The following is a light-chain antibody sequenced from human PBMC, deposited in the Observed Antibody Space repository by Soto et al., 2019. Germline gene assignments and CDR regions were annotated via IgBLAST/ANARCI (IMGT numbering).Light chain of an antibody. J-gene: IGKJ3*01. CDR1: QIVTINT. CDR3: QQYGDSPFT. V-gene: IGKV3-20*01. CDR2: AAS. Sequence: EVVLTQSPVTLSLSPGEIATLSCRASQIVTINTLAWYQQKPGQPPRLLIYAASTWASAIPDRFSGSGSGTDFTLTISRLQPEDFALYYCQQYGDSPFTFGPGTRVDVK.